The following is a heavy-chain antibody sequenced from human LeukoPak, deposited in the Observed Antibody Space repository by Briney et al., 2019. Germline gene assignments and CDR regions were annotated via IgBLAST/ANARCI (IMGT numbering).Heavy chain of an antibody. CDR1: GFTFSSYA. CDR2: ISGSGGST. V-gene: IGHV3-23*01. Sequence: GGSLRLSCAASGFTFSSYAMSWIRQAPGKGLEWVSAISGSGGSTYYADSVKGRFTISRDNSKNTLYLQMNSLRAEDTAVYYCGNGLKHPDSVHWGQGTLVTVSS. J-gene: IGHJ4*02. D-gene: IGHD2-2*03. CDR3: GNGLKHPDSVH.